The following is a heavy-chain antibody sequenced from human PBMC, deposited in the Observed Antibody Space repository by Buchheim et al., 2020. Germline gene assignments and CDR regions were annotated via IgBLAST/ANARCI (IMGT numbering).Heavy chain of an antibody. Sequence: QVQLVQSGAEVKKPGSSVKVSCKASGGTFSSYAISWVRQAPGQGLEWMGGIIPIFGTANYAQKFQGRVTITADESTSTAYMEMSSLRSEDTAVYYCARDGLSATVTTAGVEHGMDVWGQGTT. V-gene: IGHV1-69*12. D-gene: IGHD4-11*01. CDR3: ARDGLSATVTTAGVEHGMDV. CDR2: IIPIFGTA. J-gene: IGHJ6*02. CDR1: GGTFSSYA.